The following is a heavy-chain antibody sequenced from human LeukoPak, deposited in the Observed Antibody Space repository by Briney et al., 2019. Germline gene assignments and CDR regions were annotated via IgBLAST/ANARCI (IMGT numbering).Heavy chain of an antibody. V-gene: IGHV4-39*07. J-gene: IGHJ4*02. CDR3: ARERWGFDDY. Sequence: SETLSLTCTVSGGSISSSSYYWGWIRQPPGKGLEWIGSIYYSGSTYYNPSLKSRVTISVDTSKNQFSLKLSSVTAADTAVYYCARERWGFDDYWGQGTLVTVSS. CDR1: GGSISSSSYY. CDR2: IYYSGST. D-gene: IGHD3-10*01.